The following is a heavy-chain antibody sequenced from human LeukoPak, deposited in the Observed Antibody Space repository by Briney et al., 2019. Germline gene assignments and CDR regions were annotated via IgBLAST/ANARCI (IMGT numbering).Heavy chain of an antibody. Sequence: PGGSLRLSCAASGFTFDDYAMSWVRQAPGKGLEWVSAISGSGGSTYYADSVKGRFTISRDNSKNTLYLQMNSLRAEDTAVYYCAKEGITIFGVGTGDYWGQGTLVTVSS. CDR2: ISGSGGST. V-gene: IGHV3-23*01. J-gene: IGHJ4*02. D-gene: IGHD3-3*01. CDR3: AKEGITIFGVGTGDY. CDR1: GFTFDDYA.